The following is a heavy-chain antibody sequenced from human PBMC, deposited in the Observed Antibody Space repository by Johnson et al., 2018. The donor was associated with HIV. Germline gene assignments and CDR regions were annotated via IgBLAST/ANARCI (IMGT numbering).Heavy chain of an antibody. CDR3: TTSVDTAMVYAFDI. J-gene: IGHJ3*02. CDR2: IKSKTDGGTT. V-gene: IGHV3-15*01. Sequence: VQLVESGGGLVKPGGSLRLSCAASGFTFSNAWMSWVRQAPGKGLEWVGRIKSKTDGGTTDYAAPVKGRFTISRDDSKNTLYLQMNSLKNEDTAVYYCTTSVDTAMVYAFDIWGQGTMVTVSS. D-gene: IGHD5-18*01. CDR1: GFTFSNAW.